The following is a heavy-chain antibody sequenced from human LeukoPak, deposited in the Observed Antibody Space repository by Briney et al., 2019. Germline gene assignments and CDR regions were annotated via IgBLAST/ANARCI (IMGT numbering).Heavy chain of an antibody. J-gene: IGHJ6*03. CDR1: GGTFSSYA. V-gene: IGHV1-69*05. Sequence: SVKVSCKASGGTFSSYAISWVRQAPGHGLEWMGGIIPIFGTANYAQKFQGRVTITTDESTSTAYMELSSLRSEDTAVYYRARGSGRWPNYYYYYYYMDVWGKGTTVTVSS. D-gene: IGHD3-10*01. CDR3: ARGSGRWPNYYYYYYYMDV. CDR2: IIPIFGTA.